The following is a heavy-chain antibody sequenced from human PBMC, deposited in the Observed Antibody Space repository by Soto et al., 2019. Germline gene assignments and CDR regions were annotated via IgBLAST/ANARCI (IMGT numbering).Heavy chain of an antibody. D-gene: IGHD6-19*01. Sequence: SETLSLTCSVSYGSISSGGYYWSCLQQPPGKGLEWIANINYSGSTNYNPSLKSRVTISVDTSKNQFSLKVSSVTAADTAVYYCARDYISGWTRWFDTWGQGTLVTVSS. CDR1: YGSISSGGYY. CDR3: ARDYISGWTRWFDT. V-gene: IGHV4-61*08. J-gene: IGHJ5*02. CDR2: INYSGST.